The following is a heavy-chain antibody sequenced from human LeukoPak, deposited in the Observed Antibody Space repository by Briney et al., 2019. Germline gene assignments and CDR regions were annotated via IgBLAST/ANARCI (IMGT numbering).Heavy chain of an antibody. CDR2: MNPNSGNT. V-gene: IGHV1-8*01. Sequence: ASVKVSCKASGYTFTSYDIDWVRQATGQGLEWMGWMNPNSGNTGYAQKFQGRVTMTRNTSISTAYMELSSLRSEDTAVYYCARLDILTGYSSDYWGQGTLVTVSS. CDR1: GYTFTSYD. CDR3: ARLDILTGYSSDY. D-gene: IGHD3-9*01. J-gene: IGHJ4*02.